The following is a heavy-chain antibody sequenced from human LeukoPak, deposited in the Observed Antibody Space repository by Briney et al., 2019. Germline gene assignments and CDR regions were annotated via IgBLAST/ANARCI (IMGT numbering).Heavy chain of an antibody. V-gene: IGHV4-34*01. J-gene: IGHJ4*02. CDR1: GGSFSGYY. D-gene: IGHD4-17*01. Sequence: SETLSLTCAVYGGSFSGYYWSWIRQPPGKGLEWIGEINHSGSTNYSPSLKSRVTISVDTSKNQFSLKLSSVTAADTAVYYCARGGLTYGGNSNYWGQGTLVTVSS. CDR3: ARGGLTYGGNSNY. CDR2: INHSGST.